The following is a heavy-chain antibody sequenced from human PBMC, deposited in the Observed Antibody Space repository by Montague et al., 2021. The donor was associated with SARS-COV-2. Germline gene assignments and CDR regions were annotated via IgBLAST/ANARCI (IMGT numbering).Heavy chain of an antibody. CDR3: ARGVVAAPDTSDY. Sequence: SETLSLTCTVSGDSISGFYWTWIRQPPGKGLEWIGNIYYSGITNYNPSLKSRVTISVDTSKNQFSLKLISVTAADTALYYCARGVVAAPDTSDYWGQGTLVTVSS. D-gene: IGHD6-13*01. CDR2: IYYSGIT. V-gene: IGHV4-59*13. CDR1: GDSISGFY. J-gene: IGHJ4*02.